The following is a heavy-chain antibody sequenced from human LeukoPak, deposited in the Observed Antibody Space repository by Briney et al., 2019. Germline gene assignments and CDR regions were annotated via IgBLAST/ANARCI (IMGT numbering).Heavy chain of an antibody. CDR3: ARGHRIGSGYPTTPYDY. J-gene: IGHJ4*02. CDR1: GGSISSHY. CDR2: INHSRST. D-gene: IGHD3-22*01. V-gene: IGHV4-34*01. Sequence: SETLSLTCTVSGGSISSHYWSWIRQPPGKGLEWIGEINHSRSTNYNPSLKSRVTISVDTSKNQFSLKLSSVTAADTAVYYCARGHRIGSGYPTTPYDYWGQGTLVTVSS.